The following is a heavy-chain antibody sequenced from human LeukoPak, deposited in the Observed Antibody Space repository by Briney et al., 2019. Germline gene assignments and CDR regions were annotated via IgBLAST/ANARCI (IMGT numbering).Heavy chain of an antibody. Sequence: SETLSLTCAVYGGSFSGYYWSWIRQPPGKGLEWIGEINHSGSTNYNPSLKSRVTISVDTSKNQFSLKLSSVTAADTAVYYCERGLGSMRPFDYWGQGTLVTVSS. D-gene: IGHD3-10*01. V-gene: IGHV4-34*01. CDR3: ERGLGSMRPFDY. CDR2: INHSGST. CDR1: GGSFSGYY. J-gene: IGHJ4*02.